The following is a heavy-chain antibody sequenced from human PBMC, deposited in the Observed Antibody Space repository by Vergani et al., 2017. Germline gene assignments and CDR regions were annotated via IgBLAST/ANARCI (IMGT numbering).Heavy chain of an antibody. J-gene: IGHJ3*02. D-gene: IGHD2-2*01. CDR3: AKTYCSSTSCYRSAFDI. Sequence: EVQLVESGGGVVRPGGSLRLSCAASGFTFDDYGMSWVRQAPGKGLEWVSGINWNGGSTGYADSVKGRFTISRDNAKNSLYLQMNSLRAEDTALYYCAKTYCSSTSCYRSAFDIWGQGTMVTVSS. CDR1: GFTFDDYG. CDR2: INWNGGST. V-gene: IGHV3-20*04.